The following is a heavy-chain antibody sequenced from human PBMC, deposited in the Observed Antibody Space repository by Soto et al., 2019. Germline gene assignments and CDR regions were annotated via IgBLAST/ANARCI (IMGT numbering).Heavy chain of an antibody. CDR1: GGSISSGGYD. CDR3: ARVVVVGYFDY. Sequence: SETLSLTCTVSGGSISSGGYDWSWIRQHPGKGLEWIGYIYYSGSTYYNPSLKSRVTISVDTSKNQFSLKLGSVTAADTAVYYCARVVVVGYFDYWGQGTLVTVSS. D-gene: IGHD2-15*01. CDR2: IYYSGST. J-gene: IGHJ4*02. V-gene: IGHV4-31*03.